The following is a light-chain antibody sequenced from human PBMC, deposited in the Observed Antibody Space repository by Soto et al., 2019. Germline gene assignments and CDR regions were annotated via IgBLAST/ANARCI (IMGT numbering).Light chain of an antibody. Sequence: DIQMTQSPSTLSASVGDRVTITCRASQSISSWLAWYQQKPGKAPKLLIYDASSLEGGVPSRFSGSGSGTEFTLTITSLQPDDFATYYCQQYDNYAWTFGQGTKVDIK. V-gene: IGKV1-5*01. CDR2: DAS. J-gene: IGKJ1*01. CDR1: QSISSW. CDR3: QQYDNYAWT.